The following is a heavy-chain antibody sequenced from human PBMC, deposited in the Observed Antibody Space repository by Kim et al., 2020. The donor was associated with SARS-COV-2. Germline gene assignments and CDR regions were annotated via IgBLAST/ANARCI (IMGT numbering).Heavy chain of an antibody. V-gene: IGHV3-48*02. CDR3: AREEPGIAAAGGSDNYYYYGMDV. Sequence: GGSLRFSCAASGFTFSSYSMNWVRQAPGKGLEWVSYISSSSSTIYYADSVKGRFTISRDNAKNSLYLQMNSLRDEDTAVYYCAREEPGIAAAGGSDNYYYYGMDVWGQGTTVTVSS. D-gene: IGHD6-13*01. CDR2: ISSSSSTI. J-gene: IGHJ6*02. CDR1: GFTFSSYS.